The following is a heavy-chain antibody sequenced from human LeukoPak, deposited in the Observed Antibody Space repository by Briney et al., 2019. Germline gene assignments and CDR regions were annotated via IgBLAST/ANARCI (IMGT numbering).Heavy chain of an antibody. CDR1: GFTFDGYA. V-gene: IGHV3-74*01. D-gene: IGHD2-2*01. J-gene: IGHJ5*02. Sequence: GGSLRLSCAASGFTFDGYAMHWVRQAPGKGLMWVSHIINDGSYTTYADSVKGRFTISRDNAKNTVYLQMNSLRAEDTAVYYCATDDKYAPSSWGQGTLVTVSS. CDR2: IINDGSYT. CDR3: ATDDKYAPSS.